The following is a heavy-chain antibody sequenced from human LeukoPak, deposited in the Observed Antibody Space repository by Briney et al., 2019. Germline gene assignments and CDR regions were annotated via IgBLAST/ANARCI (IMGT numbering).Heavy chain of an antibody. D-gene: IGHD6-19*01. J-gene: IGHJ4*02. CDR3: ARASTFYSSGWPQTVGGLDY. Sequence: GGSLRLSCAASGFTFSSYAMHWVRQAPGKGLEWVAVIPYDGSNKYYADSVKGRFTISRDNSKNTLYLQMNSLRAEDTAVYYCARASTFYSSGWPQTVGGLDYWGQGTLVTVSS. V-gene: IGHV3-30-3*01. CDR1: GFTFSSYA. CDR2: IPYDGSNK.